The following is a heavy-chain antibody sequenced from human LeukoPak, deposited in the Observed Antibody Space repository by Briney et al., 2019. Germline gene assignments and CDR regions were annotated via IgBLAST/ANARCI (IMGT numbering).Heavy chain of an antibody. D-gene: IGHD3-10*01. J-gene: IGHJ4*02. CDR3: ASNSFDYYGSGSYSVDY. CDR1: GGSISSSSYY. CDR2: IYYSGST. Sequence: PSETLSLTCTVSGGSISSSSYYWGWIRQPPGKGLEWIGNIYYSGSTYYNPSLESRVTMSLDTSKNQFSLKLSSVTAADTAVYYCASNSFDYYGSGSYSVDYWGQGTLVTVSS. V-gene: IGHV4-39*07.